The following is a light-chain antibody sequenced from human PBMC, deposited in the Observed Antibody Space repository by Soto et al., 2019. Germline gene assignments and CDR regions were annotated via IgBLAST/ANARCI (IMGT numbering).Light chain of an antibody. CDR1: SSDVGAYNY. V-gene: IGLV2-14*01. CDR2: DVS. Sequence: QSVLTQPASVSGSPGQSITISCTGTSSDVGAYNYVSWYQQHPGKAPKLMIYDVSNRPSGVSNRFSGSKSGNTASLTISGRQAEDEADYYCSSYTSRSTLVFGTGTKLTVL. J-gene: IGLJ1*01. CDR3: SSYTSRSTLV.